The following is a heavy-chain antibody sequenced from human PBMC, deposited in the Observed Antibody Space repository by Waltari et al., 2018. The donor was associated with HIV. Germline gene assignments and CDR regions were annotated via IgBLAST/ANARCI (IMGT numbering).Heavy chain of an antibody. CDR3: AKVSSSWQYYFDY. J-gene: IGHJ4*02. Sequence: EVQLVESGAVVVQPGGSLRLSCAASGFTFDDYAIHWVRQAPGKGLEWVSLISWDGGSTYYADSVKGRFTISRDNSKNSLYLQMNSLRAEDTALYYCAKVSSSWQYYFDYWGQGTLVTVSS. CDR1: GFTFDDYA. V-gene: IGHV3-43D*03. CDR2: ISWDGGST. D-gene: IGHD6-13*01.